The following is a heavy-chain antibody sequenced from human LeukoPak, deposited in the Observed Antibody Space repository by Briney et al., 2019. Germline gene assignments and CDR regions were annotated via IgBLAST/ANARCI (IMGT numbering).Heavy chain of an antibody. D-gene: IGHD4-17*01. Sequence: SETLSLTCTVSGVSISSYYWSWMRQPPGKGLEWIGYIFYGGSTNYSGTTNYNPSLKSRVTISLDTSKNQFSLTVRSVTAADTAVYHCAGRRLRDRYLDLWGRGTLVTVSS. CDR1: GVSISSYY. V-gene: IGHV4-59*01. J-gene: IGHJ2*01. CDR2: IFYGGST. CDR3: AGRRLRDRYLDL.